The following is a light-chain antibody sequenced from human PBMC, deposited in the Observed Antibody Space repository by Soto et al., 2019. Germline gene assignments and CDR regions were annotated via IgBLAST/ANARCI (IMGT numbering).Light chain of an antibody. CDR2: GAS. Sequence: EILMTHSPATLSVSPGERATLSCRASQSVSSNLAWYQQKPGQAPRLLIYGASTRATAIPARFSGSGSGTEFTLTISSLQSEDFAVYYCQQYNNWPPWTFGQGTKVDIK. CDR1: QSVSSN. CDR3: QQYNNWPPWT. J-gene: IGKJ1*01. V-gene: IGKV3-15*01.